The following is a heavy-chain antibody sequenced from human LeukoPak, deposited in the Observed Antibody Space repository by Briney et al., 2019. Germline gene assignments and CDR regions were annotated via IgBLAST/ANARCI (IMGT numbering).Heavy chain of an antibody. CDR1: GFTFSSYW. J-gene: IGHJ6*03. V-gene: IGHV3-74*01. Sequence: GGSLRLSCAASGFTFSSYWMHWVRQAPGKGLVWVSRINSDGSSTSYADSVKGRFTISRDNAKNTLYLQMNSLRAEDTAVYYCARGALVDIVATYMDVWGKGTTVTVSS. D-gene: IGHD5-12*01. CDR2: INSDGSST. CDR3: ARGALVDIVATYMDV.